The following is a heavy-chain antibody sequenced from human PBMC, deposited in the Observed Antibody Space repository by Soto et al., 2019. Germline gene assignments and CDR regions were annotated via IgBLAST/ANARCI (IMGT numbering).Heavy chain of an antibody. D-gene: IGHD2-2*02. J-gene: IGHJ4*02. CDR2: IYYSGNT. V-gene: IGHV4-59*08. Sequence: ETLSLTCTVSGGPINNYYLSWIRQPPGKGLEWIGYIYYSGNTNYNPSLKSRVTISIDTSKSQFSLRLTSVTAADTAVYYCARHASLYNPIDYWGQGTLVTVSS. CDR1: GGPINNYY. CDR3: ARHASLYNPIDY.